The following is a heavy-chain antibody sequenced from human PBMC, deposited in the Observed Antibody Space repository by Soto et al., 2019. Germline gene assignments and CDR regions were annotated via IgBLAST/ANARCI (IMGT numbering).Heavy chain of an antibody. CDR1: GYNFNDHY. J-gene: IGHJ4*02. CDR3: ARLWGFCPEGVCSYYFDY. Sequence: QVQLVQSGAEVKKPGASVKVSCRASGYNFNDHYIHWVRQAPGQGLEWMGWINPSSGGTNYAGKFQGRVTMSRDTSISTAYMELDRLTSDDTAVYFCARLWGFCPEGVCSYYFDYWGQGSLVTVSS. D-gene: IGHD2-8*01. CDR2: INPSSGGT. V-gene: IGHV1-2*02.